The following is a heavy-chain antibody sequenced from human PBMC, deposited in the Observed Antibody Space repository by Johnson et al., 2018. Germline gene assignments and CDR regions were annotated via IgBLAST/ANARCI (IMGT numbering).Heavy chain of an antibody. CDR2: IFHSGST. V-gene: IGHV4-4*02. CDR3: EGGGCRYDMSGDYSPLGYFQH. CDR1: GGSISTSNW. D-gene: IGHD3-22*01. J-gene: IGHJ1*01. Sequence: QVQLQESGPGLVKPSGTLSLTCAVSGGSISTSNWWSWVRQPPGKGLEWIGEIFHSGSTNYNPSLKSRVTISVDKSKNQFSLRLTSVTAADTAVYYCEGGGCRYDMSGDYSPLGYFQHWGQGTLVTVSS.